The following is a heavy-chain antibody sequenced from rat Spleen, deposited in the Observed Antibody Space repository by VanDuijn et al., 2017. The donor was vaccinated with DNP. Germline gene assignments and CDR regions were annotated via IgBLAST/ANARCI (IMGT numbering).Heavy chain of an antibody. CDR2: ISPSGGNT. Sequence: EVQLVESGGGLVQPGRSLKLSCAASGFTFSNYGMHWIRQAPTKGLEWVASISPSGGNTYYRDSVKGRFTISRDNAKSTLYLQMDSLRSEDTATYYCARHEATEGIDFDYWGQGVMVTVSS. V-gene: IGHV5-19*01. CDR1: GFTFSNYG. CDR3: ARHEATEGIDFDY. J-gene: IGHJ2*01. D-gene: IGHD1-11*01.